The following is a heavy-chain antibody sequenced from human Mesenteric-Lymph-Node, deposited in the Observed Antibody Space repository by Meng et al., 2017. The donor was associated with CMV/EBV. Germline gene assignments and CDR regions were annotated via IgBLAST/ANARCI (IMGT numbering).Heavy chain of an antibody. CDR3: ARHQRWLKSEGGFNY. V-gene: IGHV4-34*01. CDR1: GGSFSGYY. D-gene: IGHD4-23*01. CDR2: INHSGST. Sequence: VQQPQWGAGLLKPSEPLALTCAVDGGSFSGYYWSWIRQPPGKGLEWIVEINHSGSTNYNPSLKSRVTISVDTSKNQFSLKLSSVTAADTAVYYCARHQRWLKSEGGFNYWGQGTLVTASS. J-gene: IGHJ4*02.